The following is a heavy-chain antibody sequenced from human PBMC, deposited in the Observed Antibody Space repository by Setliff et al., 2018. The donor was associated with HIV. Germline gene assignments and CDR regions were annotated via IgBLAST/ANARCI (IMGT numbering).Heavy chain of an antibody. J-gene: IGHJ3*02. D-gene: IGHD3-3*01. V-gene: IGHV1-2*04. CDR3: AREYDVLSGSYISAFDI. CDR2: INPSNGAT. Sequence: GASVKVSCKASGYTFTDYFIHWVRQAPGQGLEWVGRINPSNGATDFGQKFQGWITMTRDTSSRTAYLEVNRLTSDDTAVYYCAREYDVLSGSYISAFDIWGQGTMVTVS. CDR1: GYTFTDYF.